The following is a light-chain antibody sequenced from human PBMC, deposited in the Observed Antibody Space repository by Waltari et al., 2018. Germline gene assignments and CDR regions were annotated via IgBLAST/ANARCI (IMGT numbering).Light chain of an antibody. Sequence: TSRASQRSSVWLAWYQHNPGKAPKRLIDSAASLESGVPSTFSGSGSGTEFTLTISSLQPDDFATYYCQEYSSDPYTFGEGTKLEIK. CDR1: QRSSVW. J-gene: IGKJ2*01. CDR3: QEYSSDPYT. V-gene: IGKV1-5*03. CDR2: SAA.